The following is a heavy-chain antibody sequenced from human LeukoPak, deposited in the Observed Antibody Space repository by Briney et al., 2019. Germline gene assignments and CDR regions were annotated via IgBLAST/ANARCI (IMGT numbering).Heavy chain of an antibody. D-gene: IGHD3-10*01. CDR2: ISSSGSTI. Sequence: GGSLRLSCAASGFTFSSYEMNWVRQARGKGLEWVSYISSSGSTIYYADSVKGRFTISRDNAKNSLYLQMNSLRAEDTAVYYCASGRRALNYYGSGSYVWGQGTLVTVSS. J-gene: IGHJ4*02. CDR3: ASGRRALNYYGSGSYV. CDR1: GFTFSSYE. V-gene: IGHV3-48*03.